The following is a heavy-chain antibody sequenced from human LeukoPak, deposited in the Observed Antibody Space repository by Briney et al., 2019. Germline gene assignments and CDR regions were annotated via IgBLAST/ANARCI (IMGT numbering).Heavy chain of an antibody. Sequence: GGSLRLSCAASGLTVSSIHMVWVRQAPGKGLEWVSVTCTGGNSYYADSVKGRFIISRDISKNTLYLQMNSLRAEDSALYYCARGGRGSAAVVAPRSFDIWGQGTMVTVSS. CDR1: GLTVSSIH. V-gene: IGHV3-53*01. CDR3: ARGGRGSAAVVAPRSFDI. CDR2: TCTGGNS. J-gene: IGHJ3*02. D-gene: IGHD3-22*01.